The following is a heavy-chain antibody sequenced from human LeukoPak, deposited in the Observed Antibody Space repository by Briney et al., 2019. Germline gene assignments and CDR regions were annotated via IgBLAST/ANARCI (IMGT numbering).Heavy chain of an antibody. CDR1: GFTFSSYW. CDR2: INSDGSST. Sequence: PGGSLRLSCAASGFTFSSYWMHWVRQAPGKGLVWVSRINSDGSSTSYADSVKGRFTISRGNAKNTLYLQMNSLRAEDTAVYYCARDSLLWFGELLQDYYYYMDVWGKGTTVTVSS. D-gene: IGHD3-10*01. CDR3: ARDSLLWFGELLQDYYYYMDV. V-gene: IGHV3-74*01. J-gene: IGHJ6*03.